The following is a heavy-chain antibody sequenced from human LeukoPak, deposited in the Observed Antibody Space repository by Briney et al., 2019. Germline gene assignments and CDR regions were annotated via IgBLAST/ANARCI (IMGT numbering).Heavy chain of an antibody. CDR3: AKEALTMTTMSDAFDI. CDR2: ISGSGGSI. D-gene: IGHD3-22*01. Sequence: GGSLRLSCAASGFTFSSYAMSWVRQAPGKGLEWVSAISGSGGSIYYADSVKGRFTISRDNSKNTLYLQMNSLRAEDTAVYYCAKEALTMTTMSDAFDIWGQGTMATVSS. V-gene: IGHV3-23*01. CDR1: GFTFSSYA. J-gene: IGHJ3*02.